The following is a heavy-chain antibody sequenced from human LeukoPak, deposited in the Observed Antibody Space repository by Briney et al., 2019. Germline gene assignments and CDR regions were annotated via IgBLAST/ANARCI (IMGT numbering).Heavy chain of an antibody. Sequence: GASVKVSCKASGYTFTSYYMHWVRQAPGQGLEWMGIINPSGGSTSYAQKFQGRVTMTRDTSTSTVYMELSSLRSEDTAGYYCTGYDSSGYYNLGAFDIWGQGTMVTVSS. CDR2: INPSGGST. V-gene: IGHV1-46*01. CDR1: GYTFTSYY. D-gene: IGHD3-22*01. CDR3: TGYDSSGYYNLGAFDI. J-gene: IGHJ3*02.